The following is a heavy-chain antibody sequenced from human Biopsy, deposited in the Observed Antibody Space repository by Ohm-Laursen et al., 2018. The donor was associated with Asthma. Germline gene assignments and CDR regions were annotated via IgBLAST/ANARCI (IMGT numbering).Heavy chain of an antibody. Sequence: SVKVSCKASGGTFSNYAISWVRQAPGQGLEWMGGIIPKFGIANYAQNFQGRVTLTADKSTSTAYMELSSLRSEDTAVYYCATDHCSALWAGVSTDNCYFECWGQGTLVTVSS. V-gene: IGHV1-69*10. CDR3: ATDHCSALWAGVSTDNCYFEC. CDR2: IIPKFGIA. CDR1: GGTFSNYA. J-gene: IGHJ4*02. D-gene: IGHD2/OR15-2a*01.